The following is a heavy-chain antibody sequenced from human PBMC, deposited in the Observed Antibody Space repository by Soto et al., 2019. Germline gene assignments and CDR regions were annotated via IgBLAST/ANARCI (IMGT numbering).Heavy chain of an antibody. V-gene: IGHV4-31*03. CDR3: ARHRYSSSQFDY. D-gene: IGHD6-6*01. Sequence: PSETLSLTCTVSGGSISSGGYYWSWIRQHPGKGLEWIGYIYYSGSTYYNPSLKSRVTISVDTSKNQFSLKLSSVTAADTAVYYCARHRYSSSQFDYWGQGTLVTVSS. CDR2: IYYSGST. CDR1: GGSISSGGYY. J-gene: IGHJ4*02.